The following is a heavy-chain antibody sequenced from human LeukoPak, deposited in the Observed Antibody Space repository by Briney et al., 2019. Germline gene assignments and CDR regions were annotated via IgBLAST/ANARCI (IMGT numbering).Heavy chain of an antibody. CDR3: VRELTGFDY. D-gene: IGHD1-14*01. CDR2: VYYTGTT. V-gene: IGHV4-39*07. Sequence: SETLSLTCTVSGDSISRSSYYWGWIRQPPGKGLEWIGSVYYTGTTYYKPSLNSRVTISVDTSKNQFSLKLNSVTAADTALYYCVRELTGFDYWGQGTQVTVSS. CDR1: GDSISRSSYY. J-gene: IGHJ4*02.